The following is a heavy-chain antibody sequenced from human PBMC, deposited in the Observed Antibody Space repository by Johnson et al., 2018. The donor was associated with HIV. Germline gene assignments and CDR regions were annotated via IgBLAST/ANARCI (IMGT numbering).Heavy chain of an antibody. CDR1: AFPFDDHA. J-gene: IGHJ3*02. CDR3: ARDFDTSGSLDAFDI. D-gene: IGHD3-22*01. Sequence: VQLVESGGGLVQPGRSLRLSCAASAFPFDDHALHWVRQTPGKGLQWFSIILKGRFTISRDNAKNTLYLQMNSLRAEDTALYYCARDFDTSGSLDAFDIWGQGTMVTVSS. V-gene: IGHV3-9*01. CDR2: I.